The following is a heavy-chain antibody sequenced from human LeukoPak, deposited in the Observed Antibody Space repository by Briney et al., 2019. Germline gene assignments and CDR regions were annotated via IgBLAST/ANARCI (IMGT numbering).Heavy chain of an antibody. J-gene: IGHJ4*02. D-gene: IGHD1-1*01. V-gene: IGHV4-59*01. CDR1: GGSMTSYY. CDR2: IYYSGST. CDR3: ARGPTRYYFDY. Sequence: PSETLSLTCTVSGGSMTSYYWSWIRQPPGKGLEWIGYIYYSGSTNYSPSLKSRVTVSVDTSKNQFSLNLTSVTAADTAVYFCARGPTRYYFDYWGQGTLVTVSS.